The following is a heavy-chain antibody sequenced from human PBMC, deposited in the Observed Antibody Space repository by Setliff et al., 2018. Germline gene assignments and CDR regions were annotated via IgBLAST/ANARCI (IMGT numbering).Heavy chain of an antibody. Sequence: PSETLSLTCAVYGESFSGYFWSWIRQTPEKGLEWIGEIDHSGNTNYNPSLKSRVTIFVDTSKNQFSLKLTSVTAADTAVYYCARAPQYSNFWYALSWFDPWGQGTLVTVSS. D-gene: IGHD3-3*01. CDR1: GESFSGYF. J-gene: IGHJ5*02. CDR3: ARAPQYSNFWYALSWFDP. CDR2: IDHSGNT. V-gene: IGHV4-34*01.